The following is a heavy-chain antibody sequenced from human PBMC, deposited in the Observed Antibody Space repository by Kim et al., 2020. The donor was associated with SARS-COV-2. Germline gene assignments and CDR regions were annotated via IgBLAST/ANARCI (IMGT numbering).Heavy chain of an antibody. Sequence: ASVKVSCKTSGHFFTRDSIHWVRQAPGQGLEWMGGIDCGNGNTIYSQKSQGRVTFTTDTSASTAYMELSFLRPEDSMAYYFRGGFYSNYWAQGPLSTVPS. J-gene: IGHJ4*02. V-gene: IGHV1-3*01. D-gene: IGHD3-16*01. CDR3: RGGFYSNY. CDR1: GHFFTRDS. CDR2: IDCGNGNT.